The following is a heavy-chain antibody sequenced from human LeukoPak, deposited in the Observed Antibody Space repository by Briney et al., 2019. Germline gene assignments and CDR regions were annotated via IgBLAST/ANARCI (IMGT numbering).Heavy chain of an antibody. D-gene: IGHD6-13*01. CDR1: GYTFTSYD. CDR2: MNPNGGNT. Sequence: ASVKVSCKASGYTFTSYDINWVRQATGQGLEWMGWMNPNGGNTGYAQKFQGRVTMTRNTSISTAYMELSSLRSEDTAVYYCARGKRYSSSWYFGWGPGGPYYYYYMDVWGKGTTVTVSS. V-gene: IGHV1-8*01. CDR3: ARGKRYSSSWYFGWGPGGPYYYYYMDV. J-gene: IGHJ6*03.